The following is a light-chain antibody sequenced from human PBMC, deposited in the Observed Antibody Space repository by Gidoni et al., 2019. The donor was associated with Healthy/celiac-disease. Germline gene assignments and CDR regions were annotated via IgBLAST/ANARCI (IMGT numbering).Light chain of an antibody. V-gene: IGKV3-11*01. CDR3: QQRSNWPALT. CDR1: QSVSSY. CDR2: DAS. J-gene: IGKJ4*01. Sequence: EMVLTQSPATLSLSPGERATLSCRASQSVSSYLAWYQQKPGQAPRLLIYDASNRATGIPARFSCSGSGTDFTLTISSLEPEDFAVYYCQQRSNWPALTFGGGTKVEIK.